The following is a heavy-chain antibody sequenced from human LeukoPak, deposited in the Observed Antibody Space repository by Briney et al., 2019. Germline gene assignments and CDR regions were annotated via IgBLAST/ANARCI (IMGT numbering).Heavy chain of an antibody. V-gene: IGHV1-18*01. Sequence: ASVKVSCKASGYTFTSYGISWVRQAPGQGLQWLGWISAYNGDTKYAQKLQGRVTMTTDTSTSTAYMELRSLRSDDTAVYYCARDKRGEGDTFDPWGQGTLVTVSS. D-gene: IGHD3-10*01. CDR2: ISAYNGDT. J-gene: IGHJ5*02. CDR3: ARDKRGEGDTFDP. CDR1: GYTFTSYG.